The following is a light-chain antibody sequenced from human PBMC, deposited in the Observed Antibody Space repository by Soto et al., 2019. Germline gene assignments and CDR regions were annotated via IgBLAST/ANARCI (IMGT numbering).Light chain of an antibody. Sequence: EIVLTQSPGTLSLSPGERDTLSCRASQSVNSNFLAWYQQKPGQAPRLLIYGASTRAAGVPDRFSGSGSGTDFTLTITRLEPEDFAMYYCQQYGRSPLMYTFGQGTKLGVK. CDR1: QSVNSNF. V-gene: IGKV3-20*01. J-gene: IGKJ2*01. CDR3: QQYGRSPLMYT. CDR2: GAS.